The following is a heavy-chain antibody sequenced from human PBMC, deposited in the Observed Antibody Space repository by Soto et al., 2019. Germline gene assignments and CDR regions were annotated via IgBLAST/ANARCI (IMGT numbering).Heavy chain of an antibody. CDR2: ISGSGGST. V-gene: IGHV3-23*01. CDR3: AKELGLSWYFDL. CDR1: GFTFSSYA. J-gene: IGHJ2*01. Sequence: GSLRLSCAASGFTFSSYAMSWVRQAPGKGLEWVSAISGSGGSTYYADSVKGRFTISRDNSKNTLYLQINSLRAEDTAVYYCAKELGLSWYFDLWGRGTLVTVSS.